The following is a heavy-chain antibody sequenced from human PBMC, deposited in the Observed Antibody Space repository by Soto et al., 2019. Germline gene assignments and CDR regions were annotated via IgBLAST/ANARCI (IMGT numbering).Heavy chain of an antibody. J-gene: IGHJ6*02. Sequence: VASVKVSCKASGYTFTSYYMHWVRQAPGQGLEWMGIINPSGGSTSYAQKFQGRVTMTRDTSTSTVYMELSSLRSEDTAVYYCARRYCISTSCYTDYYGMDVWGQGTTVTVSS. D-gene: IGHD2-2*02. CDR1: GYTFTSYY. V-gene: IGHV1-46*01. CDR3: ARRYCISTSCYTDYYGMDV. CDR2: INPSGGST.